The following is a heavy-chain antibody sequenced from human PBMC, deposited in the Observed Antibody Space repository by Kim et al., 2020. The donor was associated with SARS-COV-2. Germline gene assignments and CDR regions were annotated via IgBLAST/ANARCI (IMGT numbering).Heavy chain of an antibody. Sequence: SETLSLTCAVSGGSISSSNWWSWVRQPPGKGLEWIGEIYHSGSTNYNPSLKSRVTISVDKSKNQFSLKLSSVTAADTAVYYCAGVPSWGELAVYFDYWGQGTLVTVSS. CDR1: GGSISSSNW. V-gene: IGHV4-4*02. J-gene: IGHJ4*02. D-gene: IGHD1-26*01. CDR3: AGVPSWGELAVYFDY. CDR2: IYHSGST.